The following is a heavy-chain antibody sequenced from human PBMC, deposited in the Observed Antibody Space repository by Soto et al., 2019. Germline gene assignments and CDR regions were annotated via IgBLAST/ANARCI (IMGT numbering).Heavy chain of an antibody. Sequence: EVQLLESGGGLVQPGGSLRLSCAASGFTFSSYAMSWVRQAPGKGLEWVSAISGSGGSTYYADSVKGRFTISRDNSKNTLYLPMNSLRAEDTAVYYCANLKSPSSDYGDYGYFDYWGQGTLVTVSS. V-gene: IGHV3-23*01. CDR2: ISGSGGST. CDR1: GFTFSSYA. J-gene: IGHJ4*02. CDR3: ANLKSPSSDYGDYGYFDY. D-gene: IGHD4-17*01.